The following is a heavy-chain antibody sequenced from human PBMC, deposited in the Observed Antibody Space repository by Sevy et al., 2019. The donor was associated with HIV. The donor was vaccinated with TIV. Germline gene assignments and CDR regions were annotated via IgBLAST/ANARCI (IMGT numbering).Heavy chain of an antibody. CDR1: GFTFSTYA. CDR2: ISGSGGTT. Sequence: GGSLRLSCAASGFTFSTYAMNWVRQAPGKGLEWVSGISGSGGTTLYADSVKGRFTISRDNSKNTLHLQMNSLRAEDTAVYYCAKSEFCSSTSCSYFEYWGQGTLVTVSS. V-gene: IGHV3-23*01. CDR3: AKSEFCSSTSCSYFEY. D-gene: IGHD2-2*01. J-gene: IGHJ4*02.